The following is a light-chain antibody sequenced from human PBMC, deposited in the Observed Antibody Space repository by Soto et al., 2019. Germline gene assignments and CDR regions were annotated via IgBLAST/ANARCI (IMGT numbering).Light chain of an antibody. CDR2: SDN. V-gene: IGLV1-44*01. CDR3: AAWDDSLNGLL. Sequence: QSVLTQPPSASGTPGQVFTISCSGSNSNIGDNSVNWYQQLPGTAPKLLIYSDNRRPSGVPDRFSGSKSGTSASLAISGLQSEDEAEYYCAAWDDSLNGLLFGGGTQPTVL. J-gene: IGLJ3*02. CDR1: NSNIGDNS.